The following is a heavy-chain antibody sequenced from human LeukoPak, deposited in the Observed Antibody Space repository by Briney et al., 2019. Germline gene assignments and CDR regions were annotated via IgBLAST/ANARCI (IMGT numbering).Heavy chain of an antibody. CDR2: ISGSGGST. J-gene: IGHJ3*02. D-gene: IGHD6-19*01. CDR1: GFTFSSYA. V-gene: IGHV3-23*01. Sequence: GGSLRLSCAASGFTFSSYAMSWVRQAPGKGLEWVSGISGSGGSTFYADSVKGRFSISRDNSKNTLYLQMNSLRAEDTAVYFCARVNFYTAGWYRGAFDIWGQGTMVTVSS. CDR3: ARVNFYTAGWYRGAFDI.